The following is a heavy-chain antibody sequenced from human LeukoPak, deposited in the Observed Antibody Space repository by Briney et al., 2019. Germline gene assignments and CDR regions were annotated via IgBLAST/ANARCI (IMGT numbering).Heavy chain of an antibody. J-gene: IGHJ4*02. CDR3: AREAPEVWFGEPDFDY. D-gene: IGHD3-10*01. Sequence: GASVKVSCKASGYTFTSYDINWVRQAPGQGLEWMGWISAYNGNTNLAQRFQGRVTLTTHTSTRTVYMELRSLRSDDTAMYYCAREAPEVWFGEPDFDYWGQGTLVTVSS. V-gene: IGHV1-18*01. CDR2: ISAYNGNT. CDR1: GYTFTSYD.